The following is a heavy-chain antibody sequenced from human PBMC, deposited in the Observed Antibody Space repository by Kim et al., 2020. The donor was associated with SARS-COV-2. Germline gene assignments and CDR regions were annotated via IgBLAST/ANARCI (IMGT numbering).Heavy chain of an antibody. CDR2: ISSSSSYI. Sequence: GGSLRLSCAASGFTFSSYSMNWVRQAPGKGLEWVSSISSSSSYIYYADSVKGRFTISRDNAKNSLYLQMNSLRAEDTAVYYCARVYGYYYGSGSYYNEPNWGQGTLVTVSS. D-gene: IGHD3-10*01. CDR3: ARVYGYYYGSGSYYNEPN. V-gene: IGHV3-21*01. CDR1: GFTFSSYS. J-gene: IGHJ4*02.